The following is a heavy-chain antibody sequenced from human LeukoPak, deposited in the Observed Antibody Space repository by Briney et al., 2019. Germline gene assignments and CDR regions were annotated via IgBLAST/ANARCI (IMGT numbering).Heavy chain of an antibody. J-gene: IGHJ5*01. D-gene: IGHD3-3*02. CDR2: IDHSDSYT. Sequence: GESLRISCRGSGYSLTSYWNSWVRQMPRKGVERMGRIDHSDSYTNSSASFEGHVTSSADMSISTAYLQLSSLRASDTAKYYCARHFSGTTTALFDSWGQGTLVTVSS. V-gene: IGHV5-10-1*01. CDR3: ARHFSGTTTALFDS. CDR1: GYSLTSYW.